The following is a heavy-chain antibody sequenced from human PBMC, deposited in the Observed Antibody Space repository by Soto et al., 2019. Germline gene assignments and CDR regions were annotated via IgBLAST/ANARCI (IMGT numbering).Heavy chain of an antibody. D-gene: IGHD1-26*01. CDR3: AKVDGGSAYYYYYYGMDV. CDR2: ISGSGGST. Sequence: GGSLRLSCAASGFTFSSYAMSWVRQAPGKGLEWVSAISGSGGSTYYADSVKGRFTIARDNSKNTLYLQMNSLRAEDTAVYYCAKVDGGSAYYYYYYGMDVWGQGTTVTVSS. J-gene: IGHJ6*02. V-gene: IGHV3-23*01. CDR1: GFTFSSYA.